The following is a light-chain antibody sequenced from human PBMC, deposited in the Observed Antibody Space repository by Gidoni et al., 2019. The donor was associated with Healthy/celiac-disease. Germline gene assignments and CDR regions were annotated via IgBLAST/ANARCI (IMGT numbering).Light chain of an antibody. Sequence: PGTLSLSPGERSTLSCRASQSVSSSYLAWYQQKPGQAPRLLIYGASSRATGIPDRFSGSGSGTDFTLTISRLEPEDFAVYYCQQYGSSPPWTFGQGTKVEIK. CDR2: GAS. V-gene: IGKV3-20*01. CDR1: QSVSSSY. CDR3: QQYGSSPPWT. J-gene: IGKJ1*01.